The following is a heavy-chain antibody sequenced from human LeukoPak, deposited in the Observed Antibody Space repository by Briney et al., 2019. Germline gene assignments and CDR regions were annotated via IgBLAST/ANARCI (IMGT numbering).Heavy chain of an antibody. D-gene: IGHD1-26*01. J-gene: IGHJ3*02. CDR1: GYTLTELS. CDR3: ARIRGELDAFDI. V-gene: IGHV1-46*01. Sequence: ASVKVSCKVSGYTLTELSMHWVRQAPGQGLEWMGLINPGGDNTDYAQNLQGRVTMTTDTSTNTAYMELRSLISDDTAVYYCARIRGELDAFDIWGQGTMVTVSS. CDR2: INPGGDNT.